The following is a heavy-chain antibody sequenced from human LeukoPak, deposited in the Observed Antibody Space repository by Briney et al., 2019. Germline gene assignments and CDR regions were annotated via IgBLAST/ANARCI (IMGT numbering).Heavy chain of an antibody. V-gene: IGHV3-66*01. CDR1: GFTVSSNY. J-gene: IGHJ4*02. CDR3: ARTGDYDILTGYYRRFDY. D-gene: IGHD3-9*01. Sequence: GGSLRLSCAASGFTVSSNYMSWVCQAPGKGLGWVSAIYSGGSTYYADSVKGRFTFSRDNSKNTLYLQMNSLGAEDTAVYYCARTGDYDILTGYYRRFDYWGQGTLVSVSS. CDR2: IYSGGST.